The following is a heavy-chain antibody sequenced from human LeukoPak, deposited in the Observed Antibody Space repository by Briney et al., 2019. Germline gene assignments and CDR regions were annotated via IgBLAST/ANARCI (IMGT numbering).Heavy chain of an antibody. Sequence: ASVKVSCKASGYTFTSYDINWVRQATGQGLEWMGWMNPNSGHTGYVQKFQGRVTMTRDTSISTAYMELSSLRSEDTAVYYCARGWYPTHSSSRDFDYWGQGTQVTVSS. CDR1: GYTFTSYD. CDR2: MNPNSGHT. CDR3: ARGWYPTHSSSRDFDY. V-gene: IGHV1-8*01. J-gene: IGHJ4*02. D-gene: IGHD3-22*01.